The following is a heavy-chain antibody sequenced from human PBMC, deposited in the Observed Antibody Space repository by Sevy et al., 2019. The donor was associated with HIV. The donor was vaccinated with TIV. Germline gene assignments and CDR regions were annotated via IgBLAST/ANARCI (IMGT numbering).Heavy chain of an antibody. D-gene: IGHD3-10*01. CDR2: INPNSGGT. Sequence: ASVQVSCKASGYTFSNYYMDWVRQAPGQGLEWMGRINPNSGGTNYAQKFQGRVTMTRETSIRTAYMELTRLRSDETAVYYCARERITMVEGVFITTYYHYGMDVWGQGTTVTVSS. CDR3: ARERITMVEGVFITTYYHYGMDV. CDR1: GYTFSNYY. J-gene: IGHJ6*02. V-gene: IGHV1-2*06.